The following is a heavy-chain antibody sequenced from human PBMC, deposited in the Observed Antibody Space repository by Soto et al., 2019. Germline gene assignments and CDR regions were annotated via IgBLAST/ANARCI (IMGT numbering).Heavy chain of an antibody. CDR1: GYSFTSYW. D-gene: IGHD3-9*01. CDR2: IYPGDSDT. V-gene: IGHV5-51*01. CDR3: ARRYYDILTGYYGDV. Sequence: ASLKISCKGYGYSFTSYWIGWVRQMPGKGLEWMGIIYPGDSDTRYSPSSQGQVTISADKSISTAYLQWSSLKASETAMYYCARRYYDILTGYYGDVWGQGTTVTASS. J-gene: IGHJ6*02.